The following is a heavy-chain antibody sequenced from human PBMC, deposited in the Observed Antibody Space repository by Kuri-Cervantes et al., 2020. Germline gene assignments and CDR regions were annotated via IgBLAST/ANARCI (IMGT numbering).Heavy chain of an antibody. CDR2: ISWNSGRR. CDR1: GFTFDDYV. J-gene: IGHJ3*02. Sequence: GGSLRLSCAASGFTFDDYVMHWVRQAPGKGLEWVSGISWNSGRRDYADSVKGRFTISRDNAKNSLYLQMNSLRAEDTALYYCAKGEYSGSYFRLADAFDIWGQGTMVTVSS. V-gene: IGHV3-9*01. CDR3: AKGEYSGSYFRLADAFDI. D-gene: IGHD1-26*01.